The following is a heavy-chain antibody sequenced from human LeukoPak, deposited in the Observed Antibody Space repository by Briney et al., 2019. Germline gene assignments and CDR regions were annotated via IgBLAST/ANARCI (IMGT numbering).Heavy chain of an antibody. Sequence: GGSLRLSCAASGFTFSSYAMSWVRQAPGKGLEWVSAISGSGGSTYYADSVKGRFTISRDNSKNTLYLQMNSLRAEDTAVYYCAKPPSLIAARRSWSQAQTTDYWGQGTLVTVSS. CDR3: AKPPSLIAARRSWSQAQTTDY. V-gene: IGHV3-23*01. CDR2: ISGSGGST. D-gene: IGHD6-6*01. J-gene: IGHJ4*02. CDR1: GFTFSSYA.